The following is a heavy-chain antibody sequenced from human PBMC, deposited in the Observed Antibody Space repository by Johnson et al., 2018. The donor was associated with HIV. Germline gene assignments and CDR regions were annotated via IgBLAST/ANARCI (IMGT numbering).Heavy chain of an antibody. V-gene: IGHV3-53*01. CDR2: IYSGGNT. D-gene: IGHD3-22*01. CDR1: GFSISYDY. CDR3: ARAYSDISGYYPHAFHV. Sequence: VQLVESGGGSIQPGGSLRLSCAASGFSISYDYMSWVRQAPGKGLEWVSSIYSGGNTYHADSVMGRFTISRDKSENTVYLQMNRLRAEDTAVYFCARAYSDISGYYPHAFHVWGQGTVVMVSS. J-gene: IGHJ3*01.